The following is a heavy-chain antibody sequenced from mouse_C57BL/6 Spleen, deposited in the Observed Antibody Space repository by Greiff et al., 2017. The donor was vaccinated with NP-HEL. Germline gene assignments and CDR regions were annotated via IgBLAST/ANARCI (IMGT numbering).Heavy chain of an antibody. CDR1: GFTFSDYY. V-gene: IGHV5-16*01. D-gene: IGHD2-4*01. CDR2: INYDGSST. J-gene: IGHJ3*01. Sequence: EVQLVESEGGLVQPGSSMKLSCTASGFTFSDYYMAWVRQVPEKGLEWVANINYDGSSTYYLDSLKSRFIISRDNAKNILYLQMSSLKSEDTATYYCARHDYEAWFAYWGQGTLVTVSA. CDR3: ARHDYEAWFAY.